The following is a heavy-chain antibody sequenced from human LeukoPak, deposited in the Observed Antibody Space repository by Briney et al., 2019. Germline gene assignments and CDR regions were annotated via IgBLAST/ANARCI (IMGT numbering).Heavy chain of an antibody. Sequence: PSETLSLTCTVSGGSISSYYWSWIRQPPGKGLEWIGYIYYSGSTNYNPSLKSRVTISVDTSKNQFSLKLSSVTAADTAVYYCARAASFWSGYYGYWGQGTLVTVSS. J-gene: IGHJ4*02. CDR3: ARAASFWSGYYGY. CDR2: IYYSGST. CDR1: GGSISSYY. V-gene: IGHV4-59*01. D-gene: IGHD3-3*01.